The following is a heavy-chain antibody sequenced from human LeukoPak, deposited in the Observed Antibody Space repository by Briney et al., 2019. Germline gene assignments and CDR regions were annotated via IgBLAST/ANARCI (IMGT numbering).Heavy chain of an antibody. Sequence: GSLRLSCAASGFTFSSYAMSWVRQAPGKGLEWIGSIHYSGTTYYNPSLQSRLTISVDASKNQFSLKVTSVTATDTALYYCARQRDTASVGAFDIWGQGTMVTVSS. D-gene: IGHD5-18*01. CDR3: ARQRDTASVGAFDI. CDR1: GFTFSSYA. J-gene: IGHJ3*02. CDR2: IHYSGTT. V-gene: IGHV4-39*01.